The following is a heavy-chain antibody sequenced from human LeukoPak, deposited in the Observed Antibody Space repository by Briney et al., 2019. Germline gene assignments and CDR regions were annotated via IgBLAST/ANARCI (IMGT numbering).Heavy chain of an antibody. Sequence: AGGSLRLSCAASGFTFSTYAMHWVRQAPGKGLEWVSSISGAGHTTYYADSGKGRFTISRDDSKNILYLQMNSLRVEDTAVYYCAKDRIAVAALDYWGQGTLVTVSS. J-gene: IGHJ4*02. CDR2: ISGAGHTT. D-gene: IGHD6-19*01. CDR1: GFTFSTYA. CDR3: AKDRIAVAALDY. V-gene: IGHV3-23*01.